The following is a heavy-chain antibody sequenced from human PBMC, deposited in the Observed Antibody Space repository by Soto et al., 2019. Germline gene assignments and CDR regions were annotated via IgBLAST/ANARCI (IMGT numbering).Heavy chain of an antibody. CDR1: GGTFSSYA. J-gene: IGHJ6*02. CDR2: IIPIFGTA. D-gene: IGHD5-12*01. CDR3: ARCGGDDFQRGWVCGMDV. V-gene: IGHV1-69*12. Sequence: QVQLVQSGAEVKKPGSSVKVSCKASGGTFSSYAISWVRQAPGQGLEWMGGIIPIFGTANYAQKFQGRVTTTADEATSTAYMERGSLRSEDTAVYYCARCGGDDFQRGWVCGMDVWGQGTTVTVSS.